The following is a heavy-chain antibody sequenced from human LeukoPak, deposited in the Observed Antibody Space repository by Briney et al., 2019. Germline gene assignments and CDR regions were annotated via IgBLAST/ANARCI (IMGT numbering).Heavy chain of an antibody. CDR1: GFTYSLFW. D-gene: IGHD4-17*01. CDR2: IKQDGSEK. J-gene: IGHJ4*02. Sequence: GGSLRLSCAASGFTYSLFWMSWVRQAAGKGREGVANIKQDGSEKYYVDSVKGRFTISRDNAERSLYLQINSLRAEDTAVYYCARGFASGDYGADWGQGTLVTVSS. V-gene: IGHV3-7*01. CDR3: ARGFASGDYGAD.